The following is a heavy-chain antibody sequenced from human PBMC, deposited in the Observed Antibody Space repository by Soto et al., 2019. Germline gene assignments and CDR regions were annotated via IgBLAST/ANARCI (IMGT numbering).Heavy chain of an antibody. CDR2: IYSGGST. CDR3: ASNPIGQYDSSGYPTWSAFDI. V-gene: IGHV3-53*04. Sequence: EVQLVESGGGLVQPGGSLRLSCAASGFTVSSNYMSWVRQAPGKGLEWVSVIYSGGSTYYADSVKGRFTISRHNSKNTLYLQMNSLRAEDTAVYYCASNPIGQYDSSGYPTWSAFDIWGQGTMVTVSS. D-gene: IGHD3-22*01. CDR1: GFTVSSNY. J-gene: IGHJ3*02.